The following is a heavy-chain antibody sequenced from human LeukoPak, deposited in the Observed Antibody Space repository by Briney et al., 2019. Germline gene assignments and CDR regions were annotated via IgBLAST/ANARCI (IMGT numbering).Heavy chain of an antibody. CDR2: IYYSGST. CDR1: GGSTSSYY. V-gene: IGHV4-59*08. CDR3: ARRSSSWQIDY. Sequence: SETLSLTCTVSGGSTSSYYWSWIRQPPGKGLEWIGYIYYSGSTNYNPSLKSRVTISVDTSKSQFSLKLSSVTAADTAVYYCARRSSSWQIDYWGQGTLVTVSS. J-gene: IGHJ4*02. D-gene: IGHD6-13*01.